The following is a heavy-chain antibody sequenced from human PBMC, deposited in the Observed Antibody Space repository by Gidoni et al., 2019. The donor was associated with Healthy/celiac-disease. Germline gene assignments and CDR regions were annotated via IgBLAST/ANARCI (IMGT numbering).Heavy chain of an antibody. CDR2: FDPEDGET. V-gene: IGHV1-24*01. CDR3: ANMPRWIFAPSPYGMDV. CDR1: GFTLPELS. J-gene: IGHJ6*02. Sequence: QVQLVQSGAEVKKPGASVKVSCKVSGFTLPELSMPWVRQAPGKGLEWMGGFDPEDGETIYAQKFQGRVTMTEDTSTDTAYMELSSLRSEDTAVYYCANMPRWIFAPSPYGMDVWGQGTTVTVSS. D-gene: IGHD3-3*01.